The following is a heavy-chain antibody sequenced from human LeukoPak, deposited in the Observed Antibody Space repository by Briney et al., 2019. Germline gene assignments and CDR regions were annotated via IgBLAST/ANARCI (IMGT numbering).Heavy chain of an antibody. Sequence: QSGGSLRLSCAAAGFTFSDYNMNWVRQAPGKGLEWVSDISTRSNTIYYADSVKGRFTISRDNAKNSLYLQMNSLRAEDTAVYYCARDAEYSSSRFVDYWGQGTLVTVSS. J-gene: IGHJ4*02. CDR3: ARDAEYSSSRFVDY. V-gene: IGHV3-48*01. CDR1: GFTFSDYN. D-gene: IGHD6-6*01. CDR2: ISTRSNTI.